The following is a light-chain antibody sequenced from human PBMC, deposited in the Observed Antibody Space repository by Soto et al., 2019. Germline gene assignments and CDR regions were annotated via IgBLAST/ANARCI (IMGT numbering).Light chain of an antibody. CDR2: AAS. V-gene: IGKV1-5*01. J-gene: IGKJ1*01. Sequence: DIQMTQSTSTLSASVGDRVTITCRASQSISSWLAWYQQKPGKAPKLLIYAASTLQSGVPSRFSGSGSGTDFTLTISCLQSEDFATYYCQQYYSYPWTFGQGTKVDIK. CDR1: QSISSW. CDR3: QQYYSYPWT.